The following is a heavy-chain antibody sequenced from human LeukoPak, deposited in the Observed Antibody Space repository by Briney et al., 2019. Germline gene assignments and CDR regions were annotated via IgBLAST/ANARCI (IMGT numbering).Heavy chain of an antibody. Sequence: SETLSLTCAVSGYSISSGYYWGWIRQPPGKGLEWIGSIYHSGSTYYNPSLKSRVTISVDTSKNQFSLELSSVTAADTAVYYCARGSGRMDIVVVPAATNWFDPWGQGTLVTVSS. V-gene: IGHV4-38-2*01. D-gene: IGHD2-2*03. CDR3: ARGSGRMDIVVVPAATNWFDP. J-gene: IGHJ5*02. CDR1: GYSISSGYY. CDR2: IYHSGST.